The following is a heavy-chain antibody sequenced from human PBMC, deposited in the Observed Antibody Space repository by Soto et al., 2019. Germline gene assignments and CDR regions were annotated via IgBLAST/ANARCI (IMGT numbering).Heavy chain of an antibody. J-gene: IGHJ4*02. Sequence: GGSLRLSCAASGFTFSSYGMHWVRQAPGKGLGWVAVISYDGSNKYYADSVKGRFTISRDNSKNTLYLQMNSLRAEDTAVYYCAKSLTTVTVASDYWGQGTLVTVSS. CDR2: ISYDGSNK. V-gene: IGHV3-30*18. D-gene: IGHD4-17*01. CDR1: GFTFSSYG. CDR3: AKSLTTVTVASDY.